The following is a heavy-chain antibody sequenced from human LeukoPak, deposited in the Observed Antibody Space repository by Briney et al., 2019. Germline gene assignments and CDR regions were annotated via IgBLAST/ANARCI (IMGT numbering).Heavy chain of an antibody. D-gene: IGHD3-22*01. J-gene: IGHJ3*02. CDR3: ASGLYYYDSSGYLPDI. CDR1: GGTFSSYA. CDR2: IIPILGIA. Sequence: SVKVSCKASGGTFSSYAISWVRQAPGRGLEWMGRIIPILGIANYAQKFQGRVTITADKSTSTAYMELSSLRSEDTAVYYCASGLYYYDSSGYLPDIWGQGTMVTVSS. V-gene: IGHV1-69*04.